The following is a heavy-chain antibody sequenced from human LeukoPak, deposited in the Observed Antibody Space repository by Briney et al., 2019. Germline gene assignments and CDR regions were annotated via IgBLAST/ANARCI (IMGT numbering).Heavy chain of an antibody. Sequence: PGGSLRLSCAASGFSFSSYAMHWVRQAPGKGLEWVAVISYDGSNKYYADSVKGRFTISRDNSKNTLYLQMSSLRADDTAMFYCVKDQGSYGEGYFDYWGQGTLVTVSS. CDR2: ISYDGSNK. V-gene: IGHV3-30*14. J-gene: IGHJ4*02. CDR1: GFSFSSYA. CDR3: VKDQGSYGEGYFDY. D-gene: IGHD4-17*01.